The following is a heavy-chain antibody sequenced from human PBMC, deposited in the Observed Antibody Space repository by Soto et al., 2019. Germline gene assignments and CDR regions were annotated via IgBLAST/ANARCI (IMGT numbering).Heavy chain of an antibody. CDR2: INSDGSST. J-gene: IGHJ6*02. CDR3: ARAFPHDYYYYGMDV. Sequence: EVQLVESGGGLVQPGGSLRLSCAASGFTFSSYWMHWVRQAPGKGLVWVSRINSDGSSTSYADSVKGRFTISRDNAKNTLYLQMNSLRAEDTAVYYCARAFPHDYYYYGMDVWGQGTTVTVSS. CDR1: GFTFSSYW. V-gene: IGHV3-74*01.